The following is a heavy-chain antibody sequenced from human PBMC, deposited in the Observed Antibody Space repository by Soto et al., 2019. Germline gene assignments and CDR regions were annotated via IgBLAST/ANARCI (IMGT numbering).Heavy chain of an antibody. CDR2: IYWNDDK. CDR3: AHTSIRSYYYDSSGYYYYNWFDP. Sequence: SGPTLVNPTQTLTLTCTFSGFSLSTSGVGVGWIRQPPGKALEWLALIYWNDDKRYSPSLKSRLNINKNTSKNQVVLTMTNIEPVVTATYYCAHTSIRSYYYDSSGYYYYNWFDPWGQGTLVTVSS. CDR1: GFSLSTSGVG. J-gene: IGHJ5*02. D-gene: IGHD3-22*01. V-gene: IGHV2-5*01.